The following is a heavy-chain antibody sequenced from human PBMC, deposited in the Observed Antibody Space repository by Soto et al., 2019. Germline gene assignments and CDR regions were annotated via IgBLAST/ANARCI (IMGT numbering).Heavy chain of an antibody. Sequence: EVQLVESGGGLIQPGGSLRLSCAASGFTVSSNYMSWVRQAPGKGLEWVSVIYSGGSTYYADSVKGRFTISRDNSKNSLYLQMNSLRAEDTAVYYCARDYYGSGSFPLDYWGQGTLVTVSS. J-gene: IGHJ4*02. CDR1: GFTVSSNY. V-gene: IGHV3-53*01. D-gene: IGHD3-10*01. CDR2: IYSGGST. CDR3: ARDYYGSGSFPLDY.